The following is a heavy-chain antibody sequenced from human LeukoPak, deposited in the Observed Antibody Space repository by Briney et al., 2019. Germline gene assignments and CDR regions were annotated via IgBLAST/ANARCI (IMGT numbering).Heavy chain of an antibody. Sequence: SETLSLTCTVSGGSISSYYWSWIRQPPGKGLEWIGYFYYSGSTYYNPSLKSRVTISVDTSKNQLSLKLSSVTAADTALYYCARESNYHGSGTGWFDPWGQGTLVTVSS. V-gene: IGHV4-59*12. J-gene: IGHJ5*02. D-gene: IGHD3-10*01. CDR2: FYYSGST. CDR3: ARESNYHGSGTGWFDP. CDR1: GGSISSYY.